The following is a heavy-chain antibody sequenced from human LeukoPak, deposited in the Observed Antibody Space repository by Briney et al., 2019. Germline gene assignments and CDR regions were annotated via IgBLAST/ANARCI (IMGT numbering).Heavy chain of an antibody. CDR3: ARDQEDGRFDP. CDR2: INPNSGGT. CDR1: GYTFTGYY. J-gene: IGHJ5*02. V-gene: IGHV1-2*02. Sequence: GASVKVSCKASGYTFTGYYMYWVRQAPGQGLEWMGWINPNSGGTNYAQKFQGRVTVTSDMSISTAYMELSRLRSDDTAVYYCARDQEDGRFDPWGQGTLVTVSS.